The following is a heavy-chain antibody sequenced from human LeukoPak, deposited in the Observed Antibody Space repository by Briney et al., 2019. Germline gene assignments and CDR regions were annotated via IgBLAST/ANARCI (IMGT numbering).Heavy chain of an antibody. J-gene: IGHJ4*02. CDR2: ISSSSSTI. Sequence: GGSLRLSCAASGFTFSSYSMNWVRQAPGKGLEWVSYISSSSSTIYYADSVKGRFTISRDNAKNSLYLQMNSLRAEDTAVYYCASIGSGSYRGWFDYWGQGTLVTVSS. D-gene: IGHD3-10*01. CDR3: ASIGSGSYRGWFDY. V-gene: IGHV3-48*04. CDR1: GFTFSSYS.